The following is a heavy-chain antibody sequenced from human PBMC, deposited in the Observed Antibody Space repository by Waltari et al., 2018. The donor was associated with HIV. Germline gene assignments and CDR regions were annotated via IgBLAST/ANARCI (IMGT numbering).Heavy chain of an antibody. J-gene: IGHJ4*02. D-gene: IGHD6-19*01. CDR3: ARRHSSVGILDS. CDR1: GFTFSNYW. Sequence: EVQLVEAGGGLVQTGGSLRLSCAASGFTFSNYWMHWVRQAPGKGLVMVTLFYTDGGTASYAHAVKSRFTSSRDNAKNTLYLQMNSLRAEDTAVYYCARRHSSVGILDSWGQGTLVTVSS. CDR2: FYTDGGTA. V-gene: IGHV3-74*01.